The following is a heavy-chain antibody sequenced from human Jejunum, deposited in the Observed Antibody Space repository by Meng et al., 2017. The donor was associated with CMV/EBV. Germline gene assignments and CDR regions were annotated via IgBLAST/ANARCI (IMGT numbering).Heavy chain of an antibody. CDR3: VRSLYGDRDAFDI. CDR2: ISYSGST. D-gene: IGHD4-17*01. CDR1: GGSVRSDDYY. V-gene: IGHV4-30-4*01. J-gene: IGHJ3*02. Sequence: VSGGSVRSDDYYCGWIRQPPGKGLEWIGYISYSGSTYYKLSLRSRVSVSMDTSKNQFSLMVSSVTAADTAVYYCVRSLYGDRDAFDIWGQGTMVTVSS.